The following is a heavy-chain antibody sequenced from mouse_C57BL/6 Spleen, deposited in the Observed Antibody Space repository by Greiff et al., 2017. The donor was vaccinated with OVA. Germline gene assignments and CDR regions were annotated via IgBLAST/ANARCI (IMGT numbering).Heavy chain of an antibody. Sequence: QVQLQQSGAELVKPGASVKLSCKASGYTFTSYWMHWVKQRPGQGLEWIGMIHPNSGSTNYNEKFKSKATLTVDKSSSTAYMQLSSLTSEDSAVYYCAREDYGNHQAWFAYWGQGTLVTVSA. D-gene: IGHD2-1*01. CDR1: GYTFTSYW. J-gene: IGHJ3*01. CDR2: IHPNSGST. CDR3: AREDYGNHQAWFAY. V-gene: IGHV1-64*01.